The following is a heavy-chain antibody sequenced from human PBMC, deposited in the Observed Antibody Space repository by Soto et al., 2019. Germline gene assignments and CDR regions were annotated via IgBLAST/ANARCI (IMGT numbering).Heavy chain of an antibody. D-gene: IGHD3-3*01. CDR2: INPNSGGT. CDR3: ARGSSAYDFWSGYYRDYYYYYGMDV. CDR1: GYTFTGYY. Sequence: GASVKVSCKASGYTFTGYYMHWVRQAPGQGLEWMGWINPNSGGTNYAQKFQGWVTMTRDTSISTAYMELSRLRSDDTAVYYCARGSSAYDFWSGYYRDYYYYYGMDVWG. V-gene: IGHV1-2*04. J-gene: IGHJ6*02.